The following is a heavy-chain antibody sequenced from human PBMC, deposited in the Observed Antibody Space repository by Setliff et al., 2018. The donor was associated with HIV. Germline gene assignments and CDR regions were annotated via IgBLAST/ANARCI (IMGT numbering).Heavy chain of an antibody. CDR1: GYSISSGYY. D-gene: IGHD6-13*01. CDR2: INRSGSA. CDR3: ARQSTVAAAGFDF. V-gene: IGHV4-38-2*02. Sequence: SETLSLTCTVSGYSISSGYYWGWIRQPPGKGLEWIGEINRSGSANYNRSLKSRVTMSVDTSKRQFSLKLDSVTAADTAIYYCARQSTVAAAGFDFWARERWSPSPQ. J-gene: IGHJ4*02.